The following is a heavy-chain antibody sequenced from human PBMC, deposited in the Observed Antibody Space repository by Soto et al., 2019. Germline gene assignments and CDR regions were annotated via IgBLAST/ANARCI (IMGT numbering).Heavy chain of an antibody. V-gene: IGHV3-30*03. D-gene: IGHD2-21*02. CDR2: VSFDGNDK. CDR3: ARTLGGDSGGVFDF. Sequence: PGGSLRLSCAASGFTFSNSGMHWVRQAPGKGLEWVALVSFDGNDKHYADSVKGRFTISRDNFKNTLYLQMTSLRAEDTAVYYCARTLGGDSGGVFDFWGLGTLVTVSS. J-gene: IGHJ4*02. CDR1: GFTFSNSG.